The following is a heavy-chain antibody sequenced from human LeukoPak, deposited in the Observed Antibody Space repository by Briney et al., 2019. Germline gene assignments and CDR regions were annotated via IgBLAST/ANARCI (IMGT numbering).Heavy chain of an antibody. V-gene: IGHV3-20*04. CDR3: ARGPHIVVVPAAIPPGPFDP. Sequence: GSLRLSCAASGFTFDDYGMSWVRQAPGKGLEWVSGINWNGGSTGYADSVKGRFTISRDNAKNSLYLQMNSLRAEDTALYYCARGPHIVVVPAAIPPGPFDPWGQGTLVTVSS. J-gene: IGHJ5*02. CDR1: GFTFDDYG. D-gene: IGHD2-2*02. CDR2: INWNGGST.